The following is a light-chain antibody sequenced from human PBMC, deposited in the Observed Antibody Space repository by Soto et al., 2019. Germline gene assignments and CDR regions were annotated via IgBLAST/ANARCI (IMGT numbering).Light chain of an antibody. Sequence: EILMTQSPVTLCVSPGERATLSCRASQSVSSNLPWYQQKPGQAPSLIIYGAFTRATGIPARFSGTGSGTEFTLTISSLQSEDFALYYCQQYNDWPLTFGQGTKVEI. CDR2: GAF. CDR1: QSVSSN. V-gene: IGKV3-15*01. CDR3: QQYNDWPLT. J-gene: IGKJ1*01.